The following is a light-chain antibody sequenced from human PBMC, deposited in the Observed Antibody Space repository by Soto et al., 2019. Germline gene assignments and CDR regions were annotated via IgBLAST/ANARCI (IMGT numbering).Light chain of an antibody. CDR2: DVS. CDR1: QSVSSSY. Sequence: EIVLTQSPGTLSLSPGERATLSCRSSQSVSSSYLAWYQQKPGQAPRLLIYDVSSRATGIPDRLSGSGSGTDFTLTISRLEPEDFAGYYCQQYGSSPTFGQGTKVEIK. J-gene: IGKJ1*01. V-gene: IGKV3-20*01. CDR3: QQYGSSPT.